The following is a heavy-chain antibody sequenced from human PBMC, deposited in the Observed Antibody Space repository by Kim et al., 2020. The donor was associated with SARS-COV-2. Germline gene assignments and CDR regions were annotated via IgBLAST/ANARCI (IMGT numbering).Heavy chain of an antibody. V-gene: IGHV4-59*01. CDR2: IYYSGST. Sequence: SETLSLTCTVSGGSISSYYWSWIRQPPGKGLEWIGYIYYSGSTNYNPSLKSRVTISVDTSKNQFSLKLSSVTAADTAVYYCARDLEYYDYVWGSYRPRGHYYYGMDVWGQGTTVTVSS. CDR3: ARDLEYYDYVWGSYRPRGHYYYGMDV. J-gene: IGHJ6*02. D-gene: IGHD3-16*02. CDR1: GGSISSYY.